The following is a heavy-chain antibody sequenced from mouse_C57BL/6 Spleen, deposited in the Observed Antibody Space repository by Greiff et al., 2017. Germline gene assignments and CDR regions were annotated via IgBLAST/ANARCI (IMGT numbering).Heavy chain of an antibody. J-gene: IGHJ4*01. CDR2: ISSGSSTL. CDR3: ARRGQLRLQDYAMDY. CDR1: GFTFSDYG. D-gene: IGHD3-2*02. V-gene: IGHV5-17*01. Sequence: EVKLMESGGGLVKPGGSLKLSCAASGFTFSDYGMHWVRPAPEKGLEWVAYISSGSSTLYYADTVKGRFTISRDNDKNTLLLQMTSLRSEDTAMYYCARRGQLRLQDYAMDYWGQGTSVTVSS.